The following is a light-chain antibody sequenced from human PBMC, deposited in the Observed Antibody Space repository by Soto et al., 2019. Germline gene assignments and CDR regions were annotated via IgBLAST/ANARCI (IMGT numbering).Light chain of an antibody. J-gene: IGLJ2*01. CDR2: DVS. CDR3: NSYTSSSTLL. V-gene: IGLV2-14*01. Sequence: QSALTQPASVSGSPGQSITISCTGTSSDVDNYNYVSWYQQHPGKAPKLMIYDVSNRPLGVSSRFSGSKSGNTASLTISGLQAEDEADYYCNSYTSSSTLLFGGGTKLTVL. CDR1: SSDVDNYNY.